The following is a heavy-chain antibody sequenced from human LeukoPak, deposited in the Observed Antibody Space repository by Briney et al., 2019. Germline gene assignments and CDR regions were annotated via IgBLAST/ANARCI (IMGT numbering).Heavy chain of an antibody. Sequence: ASVKVSCKASGYTFTSYAMNWVRPAPGQGLEWMGWINTNTGNPTYAQGFTGRFVFSLDTSVSTAYLQISSLKAEDTAVYYCARDHRRPGIAMAPFDYWGQGTLVTVSS. J-gene: IGHJ4*02. CDR2: INTNTGNP. CDR1: GYTFTSYA. CDR3: ARDHRRPGIAMAPFDY. D-gene: IGHD6-19*01. V-gene: IGHV7-4-1*02.